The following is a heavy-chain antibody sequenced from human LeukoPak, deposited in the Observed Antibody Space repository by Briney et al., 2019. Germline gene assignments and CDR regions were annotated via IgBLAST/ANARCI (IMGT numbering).Heavy chain of an antibody. CDR2: IYYSGST. J-gene: IGHJ4*02. D-gene: IGHD2-2*01. V-gene: IGHV4-39*01. CDR3: ARLQDMAVYDY. Sequence: PSETLSLTCTVSGGSISSSSYYWGWIRQPPGKGLEWIGSIYYSGSTYYNPSLKSRVTISVDTSKNQFSLKLSSVTAADTAVYYCARLQDMAVYDYWGQGTLVTVSS. CDR1: GGSISSSSYY.